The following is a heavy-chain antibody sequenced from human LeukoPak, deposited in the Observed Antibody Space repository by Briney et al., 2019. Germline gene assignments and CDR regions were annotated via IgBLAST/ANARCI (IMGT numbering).Heavy chain of an antibody. CDR3: AKDSGSSRSYFDY. V-gene: IGHV3-30*02. J-gene: IGHJ4*02. D-gene: IGHD1-26*01. CDR2: IRYDGSNK. Sequence: GGSLRLSCAASGFTFSSNSMNWVRQAPGKGLEWVAFIRYDGSNKYYADSVKGRFTISRDNSKNTLYLQMNGLRAEDTAVYYCAKDSGSSRSYFDYWGQGTLVTVSS. CDR1: GFTFSSNS.